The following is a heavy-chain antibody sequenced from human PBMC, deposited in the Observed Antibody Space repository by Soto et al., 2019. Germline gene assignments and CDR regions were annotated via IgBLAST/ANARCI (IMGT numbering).Heavy chain of an antibody. CDR1: GGSLSSYY. D-gene: IGHD3-22*01. Sequence: QVQLQESGPGLVKPSETLSLTCTVSGGSLSSYYWSWIRQPPGKGLEWIGYIYYSGSTNYKSSLKCRVTISVDTSKNQFSLQLSSVTAADTAVYYCARLIYFDSGAYFPNWYFDLWGRGTLVTVSS. V-gene: IGHV4-59*01. CDR3: ARLIYFDSGAYFPNWYFDL. J-gene: IGHJ2*01. CDR2: IYYSGST.